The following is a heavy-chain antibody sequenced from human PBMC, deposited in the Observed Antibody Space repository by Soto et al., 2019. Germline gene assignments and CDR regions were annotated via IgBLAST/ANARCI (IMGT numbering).Heavy chain of an antibody. D-gene: IGHD3-22*01. CDR2: ISSNGGST. J-gene: IGHJ3*02. CDR1: GFTFSSYA. V-gene: IGHV3-64D*08. Sequence: GESLKISCSASGFTFSSYAMHWVRQAPGKGLEYVSAISSNGGSTYYADSVKGRFTISRDNSKNTLYLQMSSLRAEDTAVYYCVKDSLARPPYYYDSSGYSDAFDIWGQGTMVTVSS. CDR3: VKDSLARPPYYYDSSGYSDAFDI.